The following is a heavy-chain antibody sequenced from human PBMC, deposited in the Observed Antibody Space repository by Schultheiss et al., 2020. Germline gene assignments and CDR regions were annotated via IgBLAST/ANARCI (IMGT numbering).Heavy chain of an antibody. Sequence: GGSLRLSCAASGFTFSSYWMHWVRQAPGKGLVWVSRINSDGSSTSYADSVKGRFTISRDNAKNSLYLQLNSLRTEDTAFYYCARDGPRYCSGGSCYRSSGVDYWGQGTLVTVSS. V-gene: IGHV3-74*01. J-gene: IGHJ4*02. CDR2: INSDGSST. CDR1: GFTFSSYW. D-gene: IGHD2-15*01. CDR3: ARDGPRYCSGGSCYRSSGVDY.